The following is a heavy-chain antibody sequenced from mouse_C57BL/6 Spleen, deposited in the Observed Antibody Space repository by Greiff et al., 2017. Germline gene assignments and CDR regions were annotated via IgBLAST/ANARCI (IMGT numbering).Heavy chain of an antibody. J-gene: IGHJ2*01. V-gene: IGHV1-15*01. CDR3: TRYHFDY. CDR2: IDPETGGT. CDR1: GYTFTDYD. Sequence: QVQLKQSGAELVRPGASVTLSCKASGYTFTDYDMHWVKQTPVHGLEWIGAIDPETGGTAYNQKFKGKAILTADKSSSTAYMERRSLTSEDSAVYYCTRYHFDYGGQGTTLTVSS.